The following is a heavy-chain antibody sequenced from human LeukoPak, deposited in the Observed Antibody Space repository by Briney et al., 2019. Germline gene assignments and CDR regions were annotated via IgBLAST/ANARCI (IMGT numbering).Heavy chain of an antibody. Sequence: SETLSLTCAVYGGSFSGYYWSWIRQPPGKGLEWIGEINHSGSTNYNPSLKSRATISVDTSKNQFSLKLSSVTAADTAVYYCARGRSSHGLGYWGQGTLVTVSS. J-gene: IGHJ4*02. V-gene: IGHV4-34*01. CDR1: GGSFSGYY. D-gene: IGHD6-6*01. CDR2: INHSGST. CDR3: ARGRSSHGLGY.